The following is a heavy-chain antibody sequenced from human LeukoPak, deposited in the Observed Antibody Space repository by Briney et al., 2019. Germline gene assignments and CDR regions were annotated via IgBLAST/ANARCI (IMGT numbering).Heavy chain of an antibody. CDR1: GGTFSSYA. CDR2: IIPIFGTA. J-gene: IGHJ4*02. CDR3: SRGATVLWFGILDS. Sequence: SVKVSCKASGGTFSSYAISWVRQAPGQGLEWMGGIIPIFGTANYAQKFQGRVTITADESTSTAYMELSSLRSEDTSVYDCSRGATVLWFGILDSWGPGTLVTVSS. V-gene: IGHV1-69*13. D-gene: IGHD3-10*01.